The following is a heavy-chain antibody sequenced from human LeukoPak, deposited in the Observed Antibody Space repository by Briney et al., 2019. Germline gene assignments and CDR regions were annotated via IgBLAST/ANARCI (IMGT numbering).Heavy chain of an antibody. V-gene: IGHV4-34*01. CDR3: ARSGTYQYSSTSDF. Sequence: SETLSLTCAVYGASFRNYYWAWIRQAPGKGLEWIEEIDHTGKTNYKPSLEGRITISLDLSKNQFSLKLASVTAADTAVYYCARSGTYQYSSTSDFWGQGTLVTISS. D-gene: IGHD3-10*01. CDR1: GASFRNYY. CDR2: IDHTGKT. J-gene: IGHJ4*02.